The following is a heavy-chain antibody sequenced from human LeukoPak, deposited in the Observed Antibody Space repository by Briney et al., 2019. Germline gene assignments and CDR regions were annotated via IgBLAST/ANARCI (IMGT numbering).Heavy chain of an antibody. V-gene: IGHV3-23*01. J-gene: IGHJ4*02. CDR2: ISGSGDGT. Sequence: PGGSLRLSCAASGFTFSSFAMTWVRQAPGKGLEWVSGISGSGDGTYYADSVKGRFTISRDNSKNTLYLQMDSLRAEDTAVYYCARMTGSSADYWGQGTLVTVSS. D-gene: IGHD1-26*01. CDR1: GFTFSSFA. CDR3: ARMTGSSADY.